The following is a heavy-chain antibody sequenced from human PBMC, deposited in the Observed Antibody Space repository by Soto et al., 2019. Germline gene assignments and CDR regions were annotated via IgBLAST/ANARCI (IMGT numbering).Heavy chain of an antibody. V-gene: IGHV1-18*01. CDR3: ARDEYNNGRNWLNP. CDR1: GYSFSNSG. Sequence: GASVKVSCKASGYSFSNSGFSWMRQAPGQGLEWMGWISTYNGNTNYAQKFQGRLSMTRDTSTTTAFMELTTLRSDDTAVYYCARDEYNNGRNWLNPWGQGTLVTV. CDR2: ISTYNGNT. D-gene: IGHD2-8*01. J-gene: IGHJ5*02.